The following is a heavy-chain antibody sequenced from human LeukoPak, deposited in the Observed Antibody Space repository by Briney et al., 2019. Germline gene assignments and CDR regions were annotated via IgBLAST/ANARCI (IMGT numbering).Heavy chain of an antibody. CDR3: ARDVAHFDFMSDYGSRDIRGS. Sequence: SGGSLRLSCATSGFTFSIYAMHWVRHAPGKGLEWVALLAYDGTNEYYADSVKGRFTISRDNAKNTLYLHMSSLRAEDTAVYYCARDVAHFDFMSDYGSRDIRGSWGQGTLVTVSS. V-gene: IGHV3-33*05. CDR2: LAYDGTNE. CDR1: GFTFSIYA. J-gene: IGHJ5*02. D-gene: IGHD3-3*01.